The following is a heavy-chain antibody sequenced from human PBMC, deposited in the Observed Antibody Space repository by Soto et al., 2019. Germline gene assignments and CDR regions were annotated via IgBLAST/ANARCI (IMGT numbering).Heavy chain of an antibody. J-gene: IGHJ2*01. CDR2: IYYSGST. V-gene: IGHV4-39*02. D-gene: IGHD2-15*01. Sequence: QLQLQESGPGLVKPSETLSLTCTVSGGSISSSSYYWGWIRQPPGKGLEWIGSIYYSGSTYYNPSLKTRVPMSVDTSKNHFSLELSSVTAADTAVYYCAGVVVAATYWYFDLWGRVTLVTVSS. CDR3: AGVVVAATYWYFDL. CDR1: GGSISSSSYY.